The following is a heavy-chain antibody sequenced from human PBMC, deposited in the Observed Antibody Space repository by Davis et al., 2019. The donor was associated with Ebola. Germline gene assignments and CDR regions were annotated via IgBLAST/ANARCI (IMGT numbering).Heavy chain of an antibody. CDR3: ARNLPVYCSGGSCYYYYYGMDV. CDR2: IGTAGDT. CDR1: GFTFSSYD. J-gene: IGHJ6*02. V-gene: IGHV3-13*01. D-gene: IGHD2-15*01. Sequence: PGGSLRLSCAASGFTFSSYDMHWVRQATGKGLEWVSAIGTAGDTYYPGSVKGRFTISRENAKNSLYLQMNSLRAGDTAVYYCARNLPVYCSGGSCYYYYYGMDVWGQGTTVTVSS.